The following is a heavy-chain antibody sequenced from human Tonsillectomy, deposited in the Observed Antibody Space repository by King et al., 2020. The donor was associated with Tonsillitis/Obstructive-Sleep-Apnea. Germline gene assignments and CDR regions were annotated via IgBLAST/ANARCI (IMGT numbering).Heavy chain of an antibody. CDR3: ARGGRSFLGSSGYPDAFDI. J-gene: IGHJ3*02. Sequence: VQLQQWGAGLLKPSETLSLTCAVYGGSFSGYYWSWIRQPPGKGLEWIGEINHSGSTNYNPSLKSRVTISVDTSKNQFSLKLSSVTAADTAVYYCARGGRSFLGSSGYPDAFDIWGQGTMVTVSS. CDR1: GGSFSGYY. D-gene: IGHD3-22*01. V-gene: IGHV4-34*01. CDR2: INHSGST.